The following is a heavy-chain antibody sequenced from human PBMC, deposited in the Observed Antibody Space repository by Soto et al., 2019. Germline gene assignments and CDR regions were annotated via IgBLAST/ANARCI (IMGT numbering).Heavy chain of an antibody. V-gene: IGHV5-51*01. CDR1: AYSFTSYW. CDR3: ARLTADSSGYYQYYLGY. J-gene: IGHJ4*02. Sequence: GESLKISCKGSAYSFTSYWIGWVRQMPGKGLEWMGIIYPGDSDTRYSPSFQGQVTISADKSISTAYLQWSSLKASDTAMYYCARLTADSSGYYQYYLGYRDQRPLVTVSS. CDR2: IYPGDSDT. D-gene: IGHD3-22*01.